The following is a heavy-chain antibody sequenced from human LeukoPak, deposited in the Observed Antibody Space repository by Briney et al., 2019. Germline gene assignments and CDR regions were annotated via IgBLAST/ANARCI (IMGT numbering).Heavy chain of an antibody. J-gene: IGHJ6*02. CDR2: ISYDGSNK. Sequence: GGSLRLSCAASGFTFSSYGMHWVRQAPGKGLEWVAVISYDGSNKYYADSVKGRFTISRDNSKNTLYLQMNSLRAEDTAVYYCAKDGPTVAPFLYYYYYGMDVWGQGTTVTVSS. V-gene: IGHV3-30*18. CDR1: GFTFSSYG. D-gene: IGHD6-19*01. CDR3: AKDGPTVAPFLYYYYYGMDV.